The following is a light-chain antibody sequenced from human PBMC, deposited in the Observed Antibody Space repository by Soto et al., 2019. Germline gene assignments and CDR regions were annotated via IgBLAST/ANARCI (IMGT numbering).Light chain of an antibody. V-gene: IGKV3-15*01. CDR2: GAS. CDR3: QQYNNWPPLFT. J-gene: IGKJ3*01. Sequence: EIVMTQSPATLSVSPGERATLSCRASQSVSSNLAWYQQKPGQAPRLLIYGASTRATGIPARFSGSGSGTEFPLTIRSVQSEDFAVYYCQQYNNWPPLFTFGPGNKVDIK. CDR1: QSVSSN.